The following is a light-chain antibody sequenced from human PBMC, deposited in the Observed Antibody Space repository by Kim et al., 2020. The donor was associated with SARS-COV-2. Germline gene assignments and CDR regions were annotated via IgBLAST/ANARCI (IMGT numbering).Light chain of an antibody. J-gene: IGKJ1*01. CDR1: QSISSSY. CDR2: GAF. V-gene: IGKV3-20*01. Sequence: SPGERATLSCRASQSISSSYLAWYQQKPGQAPRLLLYGAFSRATGIPDRFSGSGSGTDFSLTIRRLEPEDFAVYFCQQYDRPPWTFGQGTKVDIK. CDR3: QQYDRPPWT.